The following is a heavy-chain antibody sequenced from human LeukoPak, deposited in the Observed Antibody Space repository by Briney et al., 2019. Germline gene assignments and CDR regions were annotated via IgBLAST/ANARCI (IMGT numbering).Heavy chain of an antibody. Sequence: RGSLSPSCAASGFTSSSYGTNWVRQAPGKGLEWVSHISDNGGRTYYAESVKGRFAISRDNSKNTLYLQMNSLRVEDTALYYCAKDLPTNCSGSWPCDHWGQGTLVTVSS. V-gene: IGHV3-23*01. CDR1: GFTSSSYG. D-gene: IGHD6-13*01. CDR3: AKDLPTNCSGSWPCDH. J-gene: IGHJ5*02. CDR2: ISDNGGRT.